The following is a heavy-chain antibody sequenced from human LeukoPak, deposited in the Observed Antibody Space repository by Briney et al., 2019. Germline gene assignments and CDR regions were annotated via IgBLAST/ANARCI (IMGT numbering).Heavy chain of an antibody. CDR2: ISSSGSTI. CDR1: GFTFSDYY. CDR3: ARAVQQLALYFDY. Sequence: PGGSLRLSCAASGFTFSDYYMSWIRQAPGKGLEWVSYISSSGSTIYYADSVKGRFTISRDNAKNSLYLQMNSLRAEDTAVYYCARAVQQLALYFDYWGQGTLVTVSS. J-gene: IGHJ4*02. V-gene: IGHV3-11*01. D-gene: IGHD6-13*01.